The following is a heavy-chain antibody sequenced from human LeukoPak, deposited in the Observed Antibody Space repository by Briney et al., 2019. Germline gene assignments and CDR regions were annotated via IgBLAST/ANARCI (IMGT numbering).Heavy chain of an antibody. J-gene: IGHJ6*02. CDR2: INPNSGGT. CDR3: ARENSSARYYGMDV. Sequence: ASVKVSCKASGYTFTGYYMHWVRQAPGQGLEWMGWINPNSGGTNYAQKFQGRVTMTRDTSISTAYMELSRLRSDDTAVYYCARENSSARYYGMDVWGQGTTVTVSS. CDR1: GYTFTGYY. V-gene: IGHV1-2*02. D-gene: IGHD3-22*01.